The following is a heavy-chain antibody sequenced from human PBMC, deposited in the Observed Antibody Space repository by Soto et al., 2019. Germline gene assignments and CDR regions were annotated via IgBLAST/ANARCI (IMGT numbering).Heavy chain of an antibody. CDR3: ARAPANSGDYMYYFDY. D-gene: IGHD4-17*01. J-gene: IGHJ4*02. Sequence: SVKGSCKASGYSFIYYYIHVVRQAPVQGLEWMGLIDPNGGSTTYSQNFQGRITLTRDTSTSTVYMELSSLRSDDTAVYYCARAPANSGDYMYYFDYWGQGTLVTVSS. V-gene: IGHV1-46*01. CDR1: GYSFIYYY. CDR2: IDPNGGST.